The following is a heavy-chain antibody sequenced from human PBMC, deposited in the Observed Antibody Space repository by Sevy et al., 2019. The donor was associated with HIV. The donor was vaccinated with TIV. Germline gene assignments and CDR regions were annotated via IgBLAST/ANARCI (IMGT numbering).Heavy chain of an antibody. V-gene: IGHV3-11*06. D-gene: IGHD3-22*01. CDR3: ARAQQVTMLVVIGGLYFDF. CDR1: GFTFSDHY. Sequence: GGSLRLSCAASGFTFSDHYMSWIRQAPGKGLEWISYISSRTGYTNYAESVKGRFTISRDDAKNSVYLQMNSLRAEDTAVYYCARAQQVTMLVVIGGLYFDFWGQGTLVTVSS. J-gene: IGHJ4*02. CDR2: ISSRTGYT.